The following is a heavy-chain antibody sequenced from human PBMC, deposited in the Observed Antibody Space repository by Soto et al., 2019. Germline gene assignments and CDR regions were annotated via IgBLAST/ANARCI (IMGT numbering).Heavy chain of an antibody. CDR2: ISPYNGRT. CDR3: GRCRTDSYAMDV. CDR1: GYSFTSYG. V-gene: IGHV1-18*01. D-gene: IGHD1-1*01. J-gene: IGHJ6*02. Sequence: QVQLVQSGTEVEKPGASVKVSCKASGYSFTSYGVAWVRQVPGQGPEWLGWISPYNGRTNYPQTVQGRVVMTTDISTNIVYLELRSLRSDDTATYYCGRCRTDSYAMDVWGQGTTVTVSS.